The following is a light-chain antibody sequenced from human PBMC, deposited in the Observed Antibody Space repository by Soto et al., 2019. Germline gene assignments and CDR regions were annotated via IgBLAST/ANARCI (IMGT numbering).Light chain of an antibody. J-gene: IGLJ1*01. V-gene: IGLV1-40*01. Sequence: QSVLTQPPSVSGAPGQRVTISCTGRSYNIGAGYDVHWYQQLPGTAPKLLIYDNSNRPSGVPDRFSGSKSGTSASLAITGLQAEDEADYYCHSYDRSLSGSSVFGTGTKVTVL. CDR1: SYNIGAGYD. CDR2: DNS. CDR3: HSYDRSLSGSSV.